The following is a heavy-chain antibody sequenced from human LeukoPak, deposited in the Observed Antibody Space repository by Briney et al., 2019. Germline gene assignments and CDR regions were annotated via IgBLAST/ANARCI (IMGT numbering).Heavy chain of an antibody. V-gene: IGHV3-23*01. CDR2: ISGSGGST. CDR1: GFTFSSYA. J-gene: IGHJ4*02. D-gene: IGHD5-12*01. CDR3: AQDQSGYSGYYHFDY. Sequence: PGGSLRLSCAASGFTFSSYAMSWVRQAPGKGLEWVSAISGSGGSTYYADSVQGRFTISRDNSKNTLYLQMNSLRAEDTAVYYCAQDQSGYSGYYHFDYWGQGPLVSVSS.